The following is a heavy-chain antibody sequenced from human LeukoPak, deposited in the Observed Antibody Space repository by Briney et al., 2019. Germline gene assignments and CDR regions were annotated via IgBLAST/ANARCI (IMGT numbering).Heavy chain of an antibody. D-gene: IGHD1-1*01. V-gene: IGHV3-21*04. J-gene: IGHJ4*02. CDR3: ARGWTDLYYFDF. CDR1: GFTFSSYS. Sequence: PGGSLRLSCAASGFTFSSYSMNWVRQAPGKGLEWVSSISSSSSYIYYADSVKGRFTISRDNAKNSLYLQMNSLRAEDTALYYCARGWTDLYYFDFWGQGTLVTVSS. CDR2: ISSSSSYI.